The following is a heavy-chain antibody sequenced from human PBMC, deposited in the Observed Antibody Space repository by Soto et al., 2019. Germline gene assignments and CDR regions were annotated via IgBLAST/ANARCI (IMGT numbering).Heavy chain of an antibody. CDR3: ARGGQVRGGMDI. CDR1: GFIVISHY. V-gene: IGHV3-53*01. Sequence: VGSLRLSCAASGFIVISHYMSWVRQAPGKGLEWVSFIYSGGTTYYADSVKGRFTVSRDNSKNTLYLQMNSLRDEDTAVYYCARGGQVRGGMDIWGQGTTVTVSS. D-gene: IGHD2-15*01. J-gene: IGHJ6*02. CDR2: IYSGGTT.